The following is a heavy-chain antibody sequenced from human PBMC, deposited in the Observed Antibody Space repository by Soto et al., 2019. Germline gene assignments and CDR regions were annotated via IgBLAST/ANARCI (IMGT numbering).Heavy chain of an antibody. Sequence: PSETLSLTCSVSGGSISSHKCWSWVRQFPGKGLEWIGEIYHSGSTNYNPSLKSRVSMSVDKSKNDFSLNLKSVTAADTAIYFCATLAAAASADSFDVWGLGTMVTVSS. CDR1: GGSISSHKC. J-gene: IGHJ3*01. V-gene: IGHV4-4*02. D-gene: IGHD6-13*01. CDR3: ATLAAAASADSFDV. CDR2: IYHSGST.